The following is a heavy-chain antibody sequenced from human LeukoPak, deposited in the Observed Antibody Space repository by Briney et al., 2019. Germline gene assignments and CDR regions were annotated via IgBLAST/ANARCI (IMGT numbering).Heavy chain of an antibody. J-gene: IGHJ6*02. CDR3: ARPPRPYCSGGSCYGMDV. D-gene: IGHD2-15*01. CDR1: GYTFTSYY. V-gene: IGHV1-46*01. Sequence: GASVKVSCKASGYTFTSYYMHWVRQAPGQGLEWMGIINPSGGSTSYARKFQGRVTMTRDTSTSTVYMELSSLRSEDTAVYYCARPPRPYCSGGSCYGMDVWGQGTTVTVSS. CDR2: INPSGGST.